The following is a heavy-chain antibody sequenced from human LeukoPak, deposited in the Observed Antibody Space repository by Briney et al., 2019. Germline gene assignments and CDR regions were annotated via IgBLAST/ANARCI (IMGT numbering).Heavy chain of an antibody. CDR3: ARDLWGEIAVAGTGGAFDY. CDR1: GFTFSTYA. CDR2: ISGRGVST. D-gene: IGHD6-19*01. Sequence: GGSLRLSCAASGFTFSTYAMSWVRQAPGKGLEWVSAISGRGVSTSYADSVRGRFTISRDNSKNTLYLQMNSLRAEDTAVYYCARDLWGEIAVAGTGGAFDYWGQGTLVTVSS. V-gene: IGHV3-23*01. J-gene: IGHJ4*02.